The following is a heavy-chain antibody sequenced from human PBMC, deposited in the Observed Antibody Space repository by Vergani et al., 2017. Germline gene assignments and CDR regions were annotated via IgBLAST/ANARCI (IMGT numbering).Heavy chain of an antibody. Sequence: EVELVQSGPEMRKPGESLKISCKGSEYSFGNYWIGWVRQMPGKGLDWMGIIYPADSDTRYSPSFQGQVTISADKSISTAFLQWDSLKASDTALYYCARHTNYTDSWGQGTLVTVSS. CDR2: IYPADSDT. CDR1: EYSFGNYW. J-gene: IGHJ4*02. V-gene: IGHV5-51*01. D-gene: IGHD5-24*01. CDR3: ARHTNYTDS.